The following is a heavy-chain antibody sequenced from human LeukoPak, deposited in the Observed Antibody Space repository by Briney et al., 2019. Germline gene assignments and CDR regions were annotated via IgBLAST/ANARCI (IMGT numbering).Heavy chain of an antibody. Sequence: SETLSLTCTVSGGSVNGYYWTWIRQPPGKGLESVGYMYYNANANYNPSLTGRVAMSVDTSKNQLSLNLDSMTAADTAVYYCARFFTVTSGIGIWGQGVLVTVSS. D-gene: IGHD4-17*01. CDR2: MYYNANA. V-gene: IGHV4-59*02. J-gene: IGHJ4*02. CDR1: GGSVNGYY. CDR3: ARFFTVTSGIGI.